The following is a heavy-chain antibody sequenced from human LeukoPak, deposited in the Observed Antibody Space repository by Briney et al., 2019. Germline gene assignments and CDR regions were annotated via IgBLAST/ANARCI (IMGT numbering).Heavy chain of an antibody. V-gene: IGHV3-53*01. CDR3: AKLGCSSTSCF. Sequence: GGSLRLSCAASGFTVSSNYMSWVRQAPGKGLEWVSVIYSGGGTYYADSVKGRFTISRDNSKNTLYLQMNSLRAEDTAVYYCAKLGCSSTSCFWGQGTLVTVSS. CDR1: GFTVSSNY. CDR2: IYSGGGT. D-gene: IGHD2-2*01. J-gene: IGHJ4*02.